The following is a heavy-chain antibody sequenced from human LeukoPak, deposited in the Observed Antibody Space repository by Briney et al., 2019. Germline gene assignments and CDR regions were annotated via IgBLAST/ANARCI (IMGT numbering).Heavy chain of an antibody. Sequence: GGSLRLSCAASGFTFSSYAMSWVRRAPGKGLEWVSAISGSGGSTDYADSVKGRFTISRDNSKNTLYLQMNSLRAEDTAVYYCAKESGYDFWSGYPDYWGQGTLVTVSS. CDR3: AKESGYDFWSGYPDY. J-gene: IGHJ4*02. V-gene: IGHV3-23*01. CDR1: GFTFSSYA. D-gene: IGHD3-3*01. CDR2: ISGSGGST.